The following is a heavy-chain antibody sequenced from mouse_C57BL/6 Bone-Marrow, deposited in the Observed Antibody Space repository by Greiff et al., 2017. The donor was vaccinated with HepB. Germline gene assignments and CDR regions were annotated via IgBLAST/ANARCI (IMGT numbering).Heavy chain of an antibody. Sequence: QVQLKQSGPGLVQPSQSLSITCTVSGFSLTSYGVHWVRQSPGKGLEWLGVIWSGGSTDYNAAFISRLSISKDNSKSQVSFKMNSLQADDTAIYYCARNFPYYYGSSYNYAMDYWGQGTSVTVSS. CDR2: IWSGGST. CDR3: ARNFPYYYGSSYNYAMDY. V-gene: IGHV2-2*01. CDR1: GFSLTSYG. J-gene: IGHJ4*01. D-gene: IGHD1-1*01.